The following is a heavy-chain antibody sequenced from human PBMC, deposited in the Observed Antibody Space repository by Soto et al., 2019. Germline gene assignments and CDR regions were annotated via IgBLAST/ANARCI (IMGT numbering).Heavy chain of an antibody. CDR3: AKDRAIYCSASSCYGGFDY. J-gene: IGHJ4*02. Sequence: QVQLVESGGGVVQPGRSLRLSCAASGFTFSTFDTHWVRQAPGKGLEWVAVISYDGSKKYYADSVKGRFTNSKDNSKNQLYLEMNSLRTEDTAVYYCAKDRAIYCSASSCYGGFDYWGQGTLITVSS. CDR1: GFTFSTFD. V-gene: IGHV3-30*18. D-gene: IGHD2-15*01. CDR2: ISYDGSKK.